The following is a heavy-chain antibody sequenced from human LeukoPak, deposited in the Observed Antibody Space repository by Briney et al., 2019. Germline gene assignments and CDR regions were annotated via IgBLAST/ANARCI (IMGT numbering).Heavy chain of an antibody. J-gene: IGHJ6*03. Sequence: GGSLRLSCAASGFTFSRSAMHWVRQAPGKGLESVSGITSGGGSTYYANSVKGRFIVSRDNSNNTLYLQMGSLGAEDMAVYYCAATITGGNYYYMDVWGKGTTVTVSS. CDR2: ITSGGGST. V-gene: IGHV3-64*01. CDR1: GFTFSRSA. D-gene: IGHD3-3*01. CDR3: AATITGGNYYYMDV.